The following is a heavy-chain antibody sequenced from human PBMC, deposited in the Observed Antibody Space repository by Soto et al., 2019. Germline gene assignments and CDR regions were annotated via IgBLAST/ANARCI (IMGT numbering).Heavy chain of an antibody. J-gene: IGHJ4*02. CDR3: ATMSSSGDPLDY. V-gene: IGHV4-61*01. CDR2: IYYTRRT. CDR1: GGSVSSGSYY. Sequence: QVQLQESGPGLVKPSETLSLTCIVSGGSVSSGSYYWSWIRQPPGKVLEWIGLIYYTRRTSYNPSLMRRVTISVDTSTNQFALKLRSVTAADRAVYFCATMSSSGDPLDYWCRGTLVTVSS. D-gene: IGHD3-22*01.